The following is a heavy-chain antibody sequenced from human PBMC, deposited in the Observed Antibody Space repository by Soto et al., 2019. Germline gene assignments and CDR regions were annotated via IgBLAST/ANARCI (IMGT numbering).Heavy chain of an antibody. Sequence: SETLSLTCPVSGGSLSSSSYYWGWIRKPPGKGLEWIGSIYYSGSTYYNPSLKSRVTISVDTSKNQFSLKLSSVTAADTAVYYCARLGMGYSYGLDIWGQGTMVTVSS. J-gene: IGHJ3*02. CDR1: GGSLSSSSYY. V-gene: IGHV4-39*01. CDR3: ARLGMGYSYGLDI. CDR2: IYYSGST. D-gene: IGHD5-18*01.